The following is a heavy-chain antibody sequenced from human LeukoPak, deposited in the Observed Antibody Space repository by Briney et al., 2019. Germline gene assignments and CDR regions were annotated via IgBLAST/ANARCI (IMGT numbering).Heavy chain of an antibody. Sequence: GGSLRLSCAASGFTFSSYAMSWVRQAPGKGLEWVSAISGSGGSTYYADSVKGRFTISRDKSKNTLYLQMNSLRAEDTAVYYCARDDAVDGGYLDYWGQGALVTVYS. V-gene: IGHV3-23*01. CDR1: GFTFSSYA. D-gene: IGHD6-19*01. J-gene: IGHJ4*02. CDR2: ISGSGGST. CDR3: ARDDAVDGGYLDY.